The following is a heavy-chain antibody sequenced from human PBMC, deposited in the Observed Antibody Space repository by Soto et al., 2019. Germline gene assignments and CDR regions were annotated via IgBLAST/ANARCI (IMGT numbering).Heavy chain of an antibody. V-gene: IGHV3-23*01. CDR2: ISGSGGST. D-gene: IGHD3-22*01. CDR1: GFTFNTYA. CDR3: AKPPHYYDSSGYQH. Sequence: EVQLLESGGGLVQPGGSLRLSCAASGFTFNTYAMTWVRQAPGKGLEWVASISGSGGSTYYALSVKGRFASSRDNSKNQLYLQMSRLRAEDTAVYYCAKPPHYYDSSGYQHWGQGTLVTVSS. J-gene: IGHJ4*02.